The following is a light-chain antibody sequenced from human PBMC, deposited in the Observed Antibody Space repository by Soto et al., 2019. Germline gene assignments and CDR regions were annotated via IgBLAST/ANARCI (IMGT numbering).Light chain of an antibody. Sequence: DIVMTQSPDSLAVSLGERATINCKSSQSVLYSSSNKNYLAWYQQKPGQPPKLLIYWASTRESGVPDRFSGSGSGTDFTLTISSLQAEDVAVYYCQQYYSTPQTFGQGTKVDI. J-gene: IGKJ1*01. CDR2: WAS. CDR3: QQYYSTPQT. CDR1: QSVLYSSSNKNY. V-gene: IGKV4-1*01.